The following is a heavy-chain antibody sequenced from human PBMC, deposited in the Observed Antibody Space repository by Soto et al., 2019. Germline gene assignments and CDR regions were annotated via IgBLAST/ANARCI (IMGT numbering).Heavy chain of an antibody. D-gene: IGHD3-22*01. CDR1: GGTFSSYA. CDR3: ARGDGSSGYQHGDY. J-gene: IGHJ4*02. Sequence: GASVKVSCKASGGTFSSYAISWVRQAPGQGLEWMGGIIPIFGTANYAQKFQGRVTITADESTSTAYMELSSLRSEDTAVYYCARGDGSSGYQHGDYWGQGTLVTVSS. V-gene: IGHV1-69*13. CDR2: IIPIFGTA.